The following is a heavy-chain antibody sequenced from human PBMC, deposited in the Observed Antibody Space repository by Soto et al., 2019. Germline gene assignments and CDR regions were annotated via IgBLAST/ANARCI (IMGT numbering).Heavy chain of an antibody. D-gene: IGHD3-22*01. Sequence: QVQLVQSGAEVKMPGASVKVSCKVSGYTFTGYQMHWVRRPPGQGLEWMGWINPNSGGTNYEQKFEGRVTITRDTSVSTAYMELSRLRSDVTSVYYCARSYYYDSSGYLVMDVWGQGTTVTVSS. V-gene: IGHV1-2*02. CDR3: ARSYYYDSSGYLVMDV. CDR2: INPNSGGT. J-gene: IGHJ6*02. CDR1: GYTFTGYQ.